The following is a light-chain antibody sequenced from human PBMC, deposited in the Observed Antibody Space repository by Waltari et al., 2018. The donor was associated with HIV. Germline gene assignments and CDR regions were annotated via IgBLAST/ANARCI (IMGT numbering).Light chain of an antibody. CDR3: HSYDGSDWV. J-gene: IGLJ3*02. V-gene: IGLV6-57*02. Sequence: KFMLTQPHSVSESPGRTVTIPCTGSSGNIARNYVQWYRQRPGSAPTTVIYEDTKRPSGVPDRVSGSSASSSNSGSLPISGLRTEGEADYYGHSYDGSDWVFGGGTKLTVL. CDR1: SGNIARNY. CDR2: EDT.